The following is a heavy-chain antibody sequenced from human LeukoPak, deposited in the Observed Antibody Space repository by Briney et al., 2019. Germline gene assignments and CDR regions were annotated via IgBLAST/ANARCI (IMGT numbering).Heavy chain of an antibody. J-gene: IGHJ3*02. CDR3: ARDGAMAVVFDI. CDR2: ISGSSSYR. V-gene: IGHV3-21*01. D-gene: IGHD5-18*01. CDR1: GFTFSSYS. Sequence: PGGSLRLSCAASGFTFSSYSMSWVRQAPGKGLEWVSAISGSSSYRYYADSVKGRFTISRDNSKNSLYLQMNSLRAEDTAVYYCARDGAMAVVFDIWGQGSLVSASS.